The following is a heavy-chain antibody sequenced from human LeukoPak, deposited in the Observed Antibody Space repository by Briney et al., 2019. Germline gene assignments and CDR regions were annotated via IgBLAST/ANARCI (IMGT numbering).Heavy chain of an antibody. CDR3: AREQWVVVVPAAIGYFDY. CDR1: GFTFSSYA. D-gene: IGHD2-2*01. CDR2: ISGSGGST. J-gene: IGHJ4*02. Sequence: PPGGSLRLSCAASGFTFSSYAMSWVRQAPGKGLEWVSAISGSGGSTYYADSVKGRFTISRDNAKNSLYLQMNSLRAEDTAVYYCAREQWVVVVPAAIGYFDYWGQGTLVTVSS. V-gene: IGHV3-23*01.